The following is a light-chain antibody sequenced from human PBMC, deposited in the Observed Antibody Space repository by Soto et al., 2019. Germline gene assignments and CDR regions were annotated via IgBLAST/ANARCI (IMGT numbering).Light chain of an antibody. CDR2: GSS. V-gene: IGKV3-15*01. J-gene: IGKJ2*01. CDR1: QSINSN. Sequence: EIVMTQSPATLSVSPGERATLSCRASQSINSNLAWYQQKAGQAPRLLIYGSSTRATGLPARFSGSRSGTQLTLTLSSLQSEDFAVYYCQQYNNWPPRTFGQGTKLEIK. CDR3: QQYNNWPPRT.